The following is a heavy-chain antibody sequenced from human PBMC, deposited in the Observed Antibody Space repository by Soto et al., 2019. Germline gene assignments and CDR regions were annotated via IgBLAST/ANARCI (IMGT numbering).Heavy chain of an antibody. Sequence: SETLSLTCTVSGGSITSSYWSWIRRPPGKGLEWIAYIYDTGISGYTPSTSYNPSLKSRVTTSVDTSKSQFSLKLTSVTAADTAVYYCARGEDAFFYYGLDVWGQGITVTVSS. CDR3: ARGEDAFFYYGLDV. V-gene: IGHV4-59*01. CDR1: GGSITSSY. J-gene: IGHJ6*02. CDR2: IYDTGISGYTPST.